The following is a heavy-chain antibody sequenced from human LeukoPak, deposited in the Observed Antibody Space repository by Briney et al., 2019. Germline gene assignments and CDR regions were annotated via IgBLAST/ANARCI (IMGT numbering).Heavy chain of an antibody. D-gene: IGHD4-17*01. V-gene: IGHV4-59*01. Sequence: SETLSLTCTVSGGSISSYYWSWIRQSPGKGLEWIGYIHYSGSTNYNPSLESRVTISVDTSKNQFSLKLSSVTAADAAVYYCAVTVTTNFGLLYYFDYWGQGTLVTVSS. CDR3: AVTVTTNFGLLYYFDY. CDR1: GGSISSYY. J-gene: IGHJ4*02. CDR2: IHYSGST.